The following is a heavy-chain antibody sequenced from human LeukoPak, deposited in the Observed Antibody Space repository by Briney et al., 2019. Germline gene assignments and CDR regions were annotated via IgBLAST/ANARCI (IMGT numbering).Heavy chain of an antibody. CDR1: GFTFSSYE. CDR3: ARFLALYAFDI. J-gene: IGHJ3*02. CDR2: ISRSGSTI. Sequence: GGSLRLSCAASGFTFSSYEMNWVRQAPGKGLEWVSYISRSGSTIYYADSVKGRFTISRDNAKNSLYLQMNSLRAEDTAVYYCARFLALYAFDIWGQGTMVTVSS. V-gene: IGHV3-48*03.